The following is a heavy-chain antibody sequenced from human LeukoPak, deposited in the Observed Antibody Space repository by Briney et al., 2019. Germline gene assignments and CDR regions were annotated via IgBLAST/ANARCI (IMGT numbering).Heavy chain of an antibody. CDR2: VYYTGST. Sequence: SETLSLTCPVPGGSIRNYYYWTWIRQPPGKGLEWIGYVYYTGSTNFNPSLKSRVTMSLDTSSNQYSLKLTSLTAADTAVYYCARGAMATTPFFDYWGQGTLVTVSP. V-gene: IGHV4-59*01. CDR1: GGSIRNYY. CDR3: ARGAMATTPFFDY. D-gene: IGHD5-24*01. J-gene: IGHJ4*02.